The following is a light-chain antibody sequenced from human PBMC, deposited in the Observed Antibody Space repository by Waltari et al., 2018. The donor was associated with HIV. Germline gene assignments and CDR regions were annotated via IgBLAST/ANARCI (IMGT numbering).Light chain of an antibody. CDR3: QTYDSSLSGSI. CDR1: SSNIGAGYD. Sequence: QSVLTQPPSVSGAPGQRVTISCPGSSSNIGAGYDVHWYQQLPGTAPKLLINGNINRPSGVPDRFSDSKSGTSASLAITGLQAEDEADYYCQTYDSSLSGSIFGGGTKLTVL. J-gene: IGLJ2*01. CDR2: GNI. V-gene: IGLV1-40*01.